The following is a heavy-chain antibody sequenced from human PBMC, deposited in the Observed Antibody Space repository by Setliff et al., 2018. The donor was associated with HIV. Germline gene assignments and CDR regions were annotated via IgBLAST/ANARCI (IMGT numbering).Heavy chain of an antibody. CDR2: ISSSGNT. CDR1: GGSISSTSYY. Sequence: PSETLSLTCTASGGSISSTSYYWGWIRQPPGTGLEWIGSISSSGNTYYNPSLKSRVTTSVDTPKNQFSLKLNSVTAADTAVYYCAETIGRYFDIFDNWGQGTLVTVSS. J-gene: IGHJ4*02. CDR3: AETIGRYFDIFDN. V-gene: IGHV4-39*01. D-gene: IGHD3-9*01.